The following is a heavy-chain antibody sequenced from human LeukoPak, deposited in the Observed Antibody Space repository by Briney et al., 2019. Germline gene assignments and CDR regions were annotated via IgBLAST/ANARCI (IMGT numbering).Heavy chain of an antibody. V-gene: IGHV3-30*04. CDR2: ISYDGSNK. D-gene: IGHD6-6*01. J-gene: IGHJ4*02. Sequence: GGSLRLSCAASGFTFCSYAMHWVRQAPGKGLEWVAVISYDGSNKYYADSVKGRFTISRDNSKNTLYLQMNSLRAEDTAVYYCVSEYSSSSSRYFDYWGQGTLVTVSS. CDR3: VSEYSSSSSRYFDY. CDR1: GFTFCSYA.